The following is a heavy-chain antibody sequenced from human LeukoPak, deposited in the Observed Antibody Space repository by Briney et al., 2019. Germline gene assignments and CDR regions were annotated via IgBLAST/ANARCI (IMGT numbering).Heavy chain of an antibody. CDR3: ARYDSRGSASTRFDY. CDR2: IYGTRST. V-gene: IGHV4-38-2*01. CDR1: GYPLGKNYY. D-gene: IGHD3-16*01. J-gene: IGHJ4*02. Sequence: SETLFLTCAVSGYPLGKNYYWGWIRQPPGKGLEWIGRIYGTRSTSYNPSLMNRVTMSVDTSRNHFSLQLTSVTAADTAVYYCARYDSRGSASTRFDYWGQGILVTISS.